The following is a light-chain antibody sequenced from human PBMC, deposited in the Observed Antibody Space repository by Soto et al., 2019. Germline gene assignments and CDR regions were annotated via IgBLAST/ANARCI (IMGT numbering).Light chain of an antibody. CDR1: SSDVGAYNY. V-gene: IGLV2-14*03. CDR2: DVS. Sequence: QSALTQPASVSGSPGQSITISCTGTSSDVGAYNYVSWYQQHPDKAPKLMIYDVSNRPSGVSNRFSGSKSGNTASLTISGLQAEDEADYYCSSYTSSSTLVFGTGTKVTVL. J-gene: IGLJ1*01. CDR3: SSYTSSSTLV.